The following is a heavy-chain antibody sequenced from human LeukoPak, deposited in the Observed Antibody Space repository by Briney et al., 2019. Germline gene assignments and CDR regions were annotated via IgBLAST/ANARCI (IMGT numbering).Heavy chain of an antibody. Sequence: ASVKVSCKASGYTFTGYYMHWVRQAPGQGLEWMGWINPNSGGTNYAQKFQGRVTMTRDTSISTAYIELSRLRSDDTAVYYCARVGVVVPAATYFDYWGQGTLVTVSS. CDR3: ARVGVVVPAATYFDY. D-gene: IGHD2-2*01. CDR2: INPNSGGT. J-gene: IGHJ4*02. CDR1: GYTFTGYY. V-gene: IGHV1-2*02.